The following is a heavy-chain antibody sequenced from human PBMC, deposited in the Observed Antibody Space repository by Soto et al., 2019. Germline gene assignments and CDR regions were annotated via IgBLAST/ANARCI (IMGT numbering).Heavy chain of an antibody. J-gene: IGHJ5*02. CDR2: IYYSGST. Sequence: QVQLQESGPGLVKPSETLSLTCTVSGGSISSYYWSWIRQPPGKGLEWIGYIYYSGSTNYNPSLKSRVTISVDTSKTQFSLKLSSVTAADTAVYYCARVVRSYSDSSGYYYAWFDPWGQGTLVTVSS. CDR3: ARVVRSYSDSSGYYYAWFDP. D-gene: IGHD3-22*01. CDR1: GGSISSYY. V-gene: IGHV4-59*01.